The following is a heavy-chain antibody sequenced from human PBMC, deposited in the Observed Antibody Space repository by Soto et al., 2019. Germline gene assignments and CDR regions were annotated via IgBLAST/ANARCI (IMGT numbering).Heavy chain of an antibody. D-gene: IGHD3-16*01. J-gene: IGHJ2*01. CDR3: AKVAGGLGYFDL. V-gene: IGHV3-23*01. Sequence: EVQLLESGGGLARPGGSLRLSCVASGCIFSDYAMTWVRQAPGKGLEWVATISASGGNIEYADSLKGRFTISRDNSKNTLYLQLTGLTADDAAIHYCAKVAGGLGYFDLWGRGSLVTVSS. CDR2: ISASGGNI. CDR1: GCIFSDYA.